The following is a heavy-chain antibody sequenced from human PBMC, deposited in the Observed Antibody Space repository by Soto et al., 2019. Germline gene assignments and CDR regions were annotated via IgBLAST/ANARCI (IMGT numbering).Heavy chain of an antibody. CDR1: GGSISSGDYY. V-gene: IGHV4-30-4*01. CDR3: ARERLAAALEIDY. Sequence: QVQLQESGPGLVKPSQTLSLTCTVSGGSISSGDYYWSWIRQPPGKGLEWIGYIYYSGSTYYNPSLKSRVTIPVDTSKNQFSLKLSSVTAADTAVYYCARERLAAALEIDYWGQGTLVTVSS. CDR2: IYYSGST. J-gene: IGHJ4*02. D-gene: IGHD6-13*01.